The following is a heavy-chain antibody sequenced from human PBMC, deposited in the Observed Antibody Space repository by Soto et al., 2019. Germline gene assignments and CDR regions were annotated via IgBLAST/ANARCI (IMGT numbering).Heavy chain of an antibody. CDR3: ARSDGLRFGDIEY. V-gene: IGHV1-46*01. CDR1: GYTFTSYY. CDR2: INPSGGST. D-gene: IGHD3-10*01. J-gene: IGHJ4*02. Sequence: QVQLVQSGAEVKKPGASLKVSCKASGYTFTSYYMHWVRQAPGQGLEWMGIINPSGGSTSYAQKYRGRVTMPRNKSTSTVNMELSSLRSEDTAVYYCARSDGLRFGDIEYWGQGTLVTVSS.